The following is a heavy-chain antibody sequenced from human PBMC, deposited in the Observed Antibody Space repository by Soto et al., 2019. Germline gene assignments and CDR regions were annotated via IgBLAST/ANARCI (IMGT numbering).Heavy chain of an antibody. J-gene: IGHJ4*02. Sequence: SVKVSCKASGFTFTSSAVQWVRQARGQRLEWIGWIVVGSGNTNYAQKFQERVTITRDMSTSTAYMELSSLRFEDTAVYYCAADPIVGATNYWGQGTLVTVSS. CDR3: AADPIVGATNY. V-gene: IGHV1-58*01. CDR1: GFTFTSSA. CDR2: IVVGSGNT. D-gene: IGHD1-26*01.